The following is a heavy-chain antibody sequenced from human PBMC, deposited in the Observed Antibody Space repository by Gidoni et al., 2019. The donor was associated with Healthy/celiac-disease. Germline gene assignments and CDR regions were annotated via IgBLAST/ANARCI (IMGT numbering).Heavy chain of an antibody. V-gene: IGHV1-69*06. CDR3: ARGSYYYGMDV. Sequence: QVQLLQSGAAVKKPGSSVKVSCKPSGGTFSSYAISWVRQAPGQGLEWMGGIIPIFGTANYAQKFQGRVTITADKSTSTAYMELSSLRSEDTAVYYCARGSYYYGMDVWGQGTTVTVSS. CDR2: IIPIFGTA. CDR1: GGTFSSYA. J-gene: IGHJ6*02.